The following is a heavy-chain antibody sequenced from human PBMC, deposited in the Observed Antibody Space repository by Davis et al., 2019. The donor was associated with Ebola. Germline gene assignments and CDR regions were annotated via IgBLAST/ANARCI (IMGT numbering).Heavy chain of an antibody. D-gene: IGHD4-11*01. Sequence: AASVKVSCKASGGTFSSYAISWVRQAPGQGLEWMGGIIPIFGTANYAQKFQGRVTITADKSTSTAYMELSSLRSEDTAVYFCARDYHSSYDYWGQGTLITVSS. J-gene: IGHJ4*02. CDR1: GGTFSSYA. CDR3: ARDYHSSYDY. CDR2: IIPIFGTA. V-gene: IGHV1-69*06.